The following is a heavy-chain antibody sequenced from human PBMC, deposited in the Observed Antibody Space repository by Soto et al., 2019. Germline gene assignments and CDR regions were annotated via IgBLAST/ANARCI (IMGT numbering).Heavy chain of an antibody. D-gene: IGHD1-26*01. J-gene: IGHJ5*02. V-gene: IGHV4-39*01. CDR2: IYYSGST. Sequence: QLQLQESGPGLVKPSETLSLTCTVSGGSISSSSYYWGWIRQPPGKGLEWIGSIYYSGSTYYNPSLTSRVTISVDTSKNQFSLKLSSVTAADTAVYYCARQERVYSGSYLGAWFDPWGQGTLVTVSS. CDR1: GGSISSSSYY. CDR3: ARQERVYSGSYLGAWFDP.